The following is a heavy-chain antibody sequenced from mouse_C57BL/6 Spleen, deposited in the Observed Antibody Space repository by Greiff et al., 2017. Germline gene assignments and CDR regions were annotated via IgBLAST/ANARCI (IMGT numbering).Heavy chain of an antibody. CDR3: ARSGTRRGFAY. V-gene: IGHV1-64*01. Sequence: VQLQQPGAELVKPGASVKLSCKASGYTFTSYWMHWVKQRPGQGLEWIGMIHPNSGSTNYNEKFKSKATLTVDKSSSTAYMQHSSLTSEDSAVYYCARSGTRRGFAYWGQGTLVTVSA. CDR1: GYTFTSYW. CDR2: IHPNSGST. J-gene: IGHJ3*01. D-gene: IGHD2-13*01.